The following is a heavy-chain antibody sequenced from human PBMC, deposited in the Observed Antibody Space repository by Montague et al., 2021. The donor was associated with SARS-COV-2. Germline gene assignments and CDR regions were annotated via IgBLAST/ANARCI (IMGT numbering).Heavy chain of an antibody. V-gene: IGHV4-34*01. J-gene: IGHJ3*02. CDR1: GGSFSGYY. Sequence: SETLSLTCAVDGGSFSGYYWSWIRQPPGKGLEWIGEINHSGSTNXNPSLKSRVTISVDTSKNQFSLKLSSVTAADTAVYYCAREGVGATTNDAFDIWGQGTMVTVSS. CDR3: AREGVGATTNDAFDI. D-gene: IGHD1-26*01. CDR2: INHSGST.